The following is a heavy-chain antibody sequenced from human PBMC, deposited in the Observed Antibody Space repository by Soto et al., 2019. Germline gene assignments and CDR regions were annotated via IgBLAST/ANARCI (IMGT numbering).Heavy chain of an antibody. CDR1: GFTFSSYD. Sequence: HVQLVESGGGVVHPGRSLRLSCAASGFTFSSYDMHWVRQAPGKGLEWVAVIWYDGSNEYYGDSVKGRFTISRDNSKNTLYLQMNSLRAEDTAVYYCVRVLYASESFDSEEAPYGMDVWGQGTTVTVSS. D-gene: IGHD3-10*01. CDR3: VRVLYASESFDSEEAPYGMDV. V-gene: IGHV3-33*01. J-gene: IGHJ6*02. CDR2: IWYDGSNE.